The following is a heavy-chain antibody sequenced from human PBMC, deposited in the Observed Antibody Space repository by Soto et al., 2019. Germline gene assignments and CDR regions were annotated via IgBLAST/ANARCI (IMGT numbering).Heavy chain of an antibody. V-gene: IGHV1-18*01. CDR3: ARDLGGSSSWYASYYYYYGMGV. J-gene: IGHJ6*02. Sequence: ASVKVSCKASGYTFTSYGISWVRQAPGQGLEWMGWISAYNVNTNYAQKLQGRVTMTTDTSTSTAYMELRSLRSDDTAVYYCARDLGGSSSWYASYYYYYGMGVWGQGTTVTV. CDR2: ISAYNVNT. D-gene: IGHD6-13*01. CDR1: GYTFTSYG.